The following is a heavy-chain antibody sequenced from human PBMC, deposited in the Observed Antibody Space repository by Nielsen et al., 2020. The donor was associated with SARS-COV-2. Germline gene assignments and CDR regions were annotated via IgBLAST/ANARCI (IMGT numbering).Heavy chain of an antibody. D-gene: IGHD6-13*01. CDR1: GGSISSGGYY. CDR3: ARRRWDVAAAGTLDYYYYYMDV. V-gene: IGHV4-31*03. J-gene: IGHJ6*03. CDR2: IYYSGST. Sequence: SETLSLTCTVSGGSISSGGYYWSWIRQHPGKGLEWIGYIYYSGSTYYNPSLKSRVTISVDTSKNQFSLKLSSVTAAGTAVYYCARRRWDVAAAGTLDYYYYYMDVWGKGTTVTVSS.